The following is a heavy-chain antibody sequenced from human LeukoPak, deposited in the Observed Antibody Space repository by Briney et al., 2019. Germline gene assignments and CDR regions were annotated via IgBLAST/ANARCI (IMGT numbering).Heavy chain of an antibody. J-gene: IGHJ4*02. CDR3: ARRLITMIVVVIAVPYFDY. CDR1: GGSSSGYY. Sequence: SETLSLTCAVYGGSSSGYYWSLIRQPPGKGLEWIGEINHSGSTNYNPSLKSRVTISVDTSKNQFSLKLSSVTAADTAVYYCARRLITMIVVVIAVPYFDYWGQGTLVTVSS. D-gene: IGHD3-22*01. V-gene: IGHV4-34*01. CDR2: INHSGST.